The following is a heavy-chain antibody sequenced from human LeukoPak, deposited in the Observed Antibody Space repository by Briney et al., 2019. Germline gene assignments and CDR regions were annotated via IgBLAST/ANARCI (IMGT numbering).Heavy chain of an antibody. J-gene: IGHJ4*02. CDR3: ASQNYDSSGYYLLDY. CDR2: INPSGGST. Sequence: GASVKVSCKASGYTFTSYYMHWVRQAPGQGLEWMGIINPSGGSTSYAQKFQGRVTMTRDTSTSTVYMELSSLRSEDTAVYYCASQNYDSSGYYLLDYWGQGALVTVSS. D-gene: IGHD3-22*01. CDR1: GYTFTSYY. V-gene: IGHV1-46*01.